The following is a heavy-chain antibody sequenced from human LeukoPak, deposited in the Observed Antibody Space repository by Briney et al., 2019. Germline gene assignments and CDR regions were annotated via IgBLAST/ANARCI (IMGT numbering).Heavy chain of an antibody. CDR1: GFTFSSYS. Sequence: PGGSLRLSCAASGFTFSSYSMNWVRQAPGKGLEWVSFISSSSTYIYYADSVKGRFTISRDNAKNSLYLQMNSLRAEDTAVYYCARAMEGYSYGRRGAFDVWGQGTMVTVSS. J-gene: IGHJ3*01. V-gene: IGHV3-21*01. CDR2: ISSSSTYI. CDR3: ARAMEGYSYGRRGAFDV. D-gene: IGHD5-18*01.